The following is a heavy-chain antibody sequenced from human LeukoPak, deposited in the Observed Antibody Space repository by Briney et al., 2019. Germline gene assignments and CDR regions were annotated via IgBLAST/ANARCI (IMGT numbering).Heavy chain of an antibody. Sequence: GESLKISCQGSGYSFTSYWIGWVRQMPGKGLEWMGIIYPGDSDTRYSPSFQGQVTISADKSISTAYLQWSSLKASDTAMYYCARRVGATTVDYYYYGMDVWGQGTTVTVSS. D-gene: IGHD1-26*01. J-gene: IGHJ6*02. CDR3: ARRVGATTVDYYYYGMDV. V-gene: IGHV5-51*01. CDR1: GYSFTSYW. CDR2: IYPGDSDT.